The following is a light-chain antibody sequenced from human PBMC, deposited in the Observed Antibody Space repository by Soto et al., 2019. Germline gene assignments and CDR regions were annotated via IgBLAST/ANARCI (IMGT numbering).Light chain of an antibody. CDR3: TSYTPSSTLV. Sequence: QSALTQPASVSGSPGQSITISCTGTSSDIGGYNFVSWYRQHPGKAPKLLIYAVTNRPSGIPDRFSGYKSGKTASLTISGLKGEDDADSYCTSYTPSSTLVFGGGTKLTVL. CDR1: SSDIGGYNF. CDR2: AVT. V-gene: IGLV2-14*01. J-gene: IGLJ2*01.